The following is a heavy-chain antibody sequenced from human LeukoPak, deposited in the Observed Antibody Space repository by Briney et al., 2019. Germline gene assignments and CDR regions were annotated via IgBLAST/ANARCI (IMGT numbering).Heavy chain of an antibody. V-gene: IGHV4-61*02. CDR1: GGSISSGSYY. D-gene: IGHD6-13*01. Sequence: SETLSLTCTVSGGSISSGSYYWSWIRQPAGKGLEWIGRIYTSGSTNYNPSLKSRVTISVDTSKNQFSLRLSSVNAADTAVYYCARDILATSIAAPYYWGQGTLVTVSS. CDR3: ARDILATSIAAPYY. CDR2: IYTSGST. J-gene: IGHJ4*02.